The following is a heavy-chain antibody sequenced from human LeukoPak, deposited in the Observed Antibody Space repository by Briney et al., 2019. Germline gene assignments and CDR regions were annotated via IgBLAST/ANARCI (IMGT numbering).Heavy chain of an antibody. CDR2: MNPNSGNT. Sequence: ASVKVSCKASGYTFTSYDINWVRQATGQGLEWMGWMNPNSGNTGYAQKFQGRVTMTRNTSISTAYMEMSSLRSEDTAVYYCARGSAGSGSPDLDYWGQGTLVTVSS. J-gene: IGHJ4*02. CDR1: GYTFTSYD. D-gene: IGHD3-22*01. V-gene: IGHV1-8*01. CDR3: ARGSAGSGSPDLDY.